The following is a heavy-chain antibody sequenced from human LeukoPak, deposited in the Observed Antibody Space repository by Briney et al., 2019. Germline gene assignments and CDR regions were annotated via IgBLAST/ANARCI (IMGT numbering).Heavy chain of an antibody. Sequence: GGSLRLSCVVSGFTFSNYWMSWVRQAPGKGLEWVANIKPDGSEKNYVDSVKGRFTISRDNAKNSLYLQMNSLRAEDTAVYYCARDRSSGWYLQYYFNYWGQGNLVTVSS. CDR1: GFTFSNYW. CDR2: IKPDGSEK. D-gene: IGHD6-19*01. V-gene: IGHV3-7*04. CDR3: ARDRSSGWYLQYYFNY. J-gene: IGHJ4*02.